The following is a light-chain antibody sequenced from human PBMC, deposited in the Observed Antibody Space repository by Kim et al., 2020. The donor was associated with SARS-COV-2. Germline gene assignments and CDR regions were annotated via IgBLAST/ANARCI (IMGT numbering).Light chain of an antibody. CDR2: RSN. J-gene: IGLJ3*02. CDR3: SSWDRSLAAWV. CDR1: RDNVGNEG. V-gene: IGLV10-54*04. Sequence: QNATQTCTGNRDNVGNEGASWLQQHQGHPPKLLSYRSNNRPSGISARFSASRSGIAASLTITGLQPEDEADYYCSSWDRSLAAWVFGGGTHVTVL.